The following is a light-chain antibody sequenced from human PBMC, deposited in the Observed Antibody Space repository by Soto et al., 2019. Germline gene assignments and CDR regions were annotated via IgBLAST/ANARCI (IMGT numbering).Light chain of an antibody. CDR2: KAS. CDR1: QSISSW. CDR3: QQYNSYPVT. Sequence: IQMTQSPSTLSASVGDIVAITCRASQSISSWLAWYQQKPGKAPKLLIYKASSLESGVPSRFSGSGSGTEFTLTISSLQPDDFATYYCQQYNSYPVTFGGGTKVDIK. V-gene: IGKV1-5*03. J-gene: IGKJ4*01.